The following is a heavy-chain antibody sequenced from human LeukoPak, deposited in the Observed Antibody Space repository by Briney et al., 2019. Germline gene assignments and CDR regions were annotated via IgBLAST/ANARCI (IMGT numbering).Heavy chain of an antibody. J-gene: IGHJ4*02. D-gene: IGHD1-14*01. CDR1: GYSFTNYW. Sequence: GESLKISCKGSGYSFTNYWIGWVRQMPGKGLEWMGITYPGDSDTRYSPSFQGQVTISADKSISTAYLQWSNLKASDTAMYYCASSEYTNRFDYWGQGTLVTVPS. CDR3: ASSEYTNRFDY. V-gene: IGHV5-51*01. CDR2: TYPGDSDT.